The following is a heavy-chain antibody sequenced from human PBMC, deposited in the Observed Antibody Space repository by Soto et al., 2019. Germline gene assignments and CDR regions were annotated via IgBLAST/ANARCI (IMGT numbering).Heavy chain of an antibody. V-gene: IGHV3-21*01. D-gene: IGHD3-3*01. CDR3: AREGVPNYDFSIGDGLDI. CDR1: GFTFDNYA. CDR2: ISSNSSFI. J-gene: IGHJ3*02. Sequence: EMQLVESGGGLVKPGGSLRLSCAASGFTFDNYAMNWVRQAPGKGLEWVSSISSNSSFIYYADSEKGRFTVSRDNAKKSLSLQMSSLRAEDTAVYYCAREGVPNYDFSIGDGLDIWGQGTMVTVSS.